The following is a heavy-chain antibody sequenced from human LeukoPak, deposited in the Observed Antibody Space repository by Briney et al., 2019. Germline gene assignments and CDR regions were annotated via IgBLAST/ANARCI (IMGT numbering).Heavy chain of an antibody. V-gene: IGHV4-4*07. D-gene: IGHD1-26*01. CDR1: GGSISGYY. J-gene: IGHJ4*02. CDR3: ARGTSGSQGFDY. Sequence: PSETLSLTCTVSGGSISGYYWSWIRQPAGKTLEWIGRIYTSGTTNYSPSLKSRVTMSVDTSKNQFSLKLSSVTAADTAVYYCARGTSGSQGFDYWGQGALVTVSS. CDR2: IYTSGTT.